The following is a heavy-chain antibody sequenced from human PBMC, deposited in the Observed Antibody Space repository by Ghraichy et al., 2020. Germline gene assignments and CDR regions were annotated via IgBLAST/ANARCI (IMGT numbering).Heavy chain of an antibody. D-gene: IGHD6-13*01. CDR2: IYYSGST. CDR1: GGSISSYY. J-gene: IGHJ4*01. CDR3: ARGEWAAGMDY. Sequence: SQTLSLTCTVSGGSISSYYWSWIRQPPGKGLEWIGYIYYSGSTNYNPPLKSRVTISVDTSKNQFSLKLSSVTAADTAVYYCARGEWAAGMDYWGQGTLVTVSS. V-gene: IGHV4-59*01.